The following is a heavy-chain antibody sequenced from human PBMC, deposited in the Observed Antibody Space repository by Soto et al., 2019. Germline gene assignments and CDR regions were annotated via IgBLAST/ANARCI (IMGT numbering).Heavy chain of an antibody. CDR2: ISGSGKDT. D-gene: IGHD6-6*01. Sequence: ASVKVSCKASGYTFTGYFIHWVREAPGKGLEWVASISGSGKDTFYRDSVKGRFTISRDNAESSLVLQMNSLTVDDTAVYHCARVHLVRTSSYYCGMDVWGPGTTVTVSS. CDR3: ARVHLVRTSSYYCGMDV. CDR1: GYTFTGYF. J-gene: IGHJ6*02. V-gene: IGHV3-21*06.